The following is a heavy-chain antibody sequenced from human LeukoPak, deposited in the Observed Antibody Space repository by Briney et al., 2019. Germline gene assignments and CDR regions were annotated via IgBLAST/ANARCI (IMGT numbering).Heavy chain of an antibody. CDR3: ATDQRYAFDY. Sequence: GGSLRPYCATSGFSFTDYPMNWVRQAPGKGLEWISNIRTTAEGAKYAYYADSVKGRVTISRDDGKNTLYLHMNSLRDDDTAVYYCATDQRYAFDYWGQGILVTVSS. D-gene: IGHD3-9*01. CDR2: IRTTAEGAKYA. V-gene: IGHV3-48*02. CDR1: GFSFTDYP. J-gene: IGHJ4*02.